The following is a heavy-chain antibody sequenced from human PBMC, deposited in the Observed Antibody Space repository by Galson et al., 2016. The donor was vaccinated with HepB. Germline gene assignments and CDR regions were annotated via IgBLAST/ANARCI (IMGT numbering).Heavy chain of an antibody. CDR1: GFSFTNYA. J-gene: IGHJ4*02. Sequence: SLRLSCAASGFSFTNYAMSWVRQAPGKRLEWVSGITGAGFHTWYEDSARGGYTISRDNSRTTGYLQMNSLRAEDTATFYCAKGALPCCTVVTCYPFDLWGQGTLVTVSS. D-gene: IGHD2-8*02. CDR2: ITGAGFHT. CDR3: AKGALPCCTVVTCYPFDL. V-gene: IGHV3-23*01.